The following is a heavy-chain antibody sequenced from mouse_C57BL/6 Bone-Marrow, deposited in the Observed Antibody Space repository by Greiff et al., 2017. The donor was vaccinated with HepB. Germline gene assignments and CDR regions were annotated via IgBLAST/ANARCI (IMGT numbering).Heavy chain of an antibody. J-gene: IGHJ2*01. CDR3: ASSYYYGSSYRGY. V-gene: IGHV4-1*01. CDR1: GIDFSRYW. Sequence: EVKLLESGGGLVQPGGSLKLSCAASGIDFSRYWMSWVRRAPGKGLEWIGEINPDSSTINYAPSLKDKFIISRDNAKNTLYLQMSKVRSEDTALYYCASSYYYGSSYRGYWGQGTTLTVSS. CDR2: INPDSSTI. D-gene: IGHD1-1*01.